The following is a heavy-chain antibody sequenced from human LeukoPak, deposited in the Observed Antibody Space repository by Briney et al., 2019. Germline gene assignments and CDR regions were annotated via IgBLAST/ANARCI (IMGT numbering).Heavy chain of an antibody. V-gene: IGHV3-21*01. Sequence: GGSLRLSCEDSGFTFSSYSMTWVRQAPGKGLEWVSSISSSSDYIYYADSVKGRFTISRDNAKNSLYLQMNSLRAEDTAVYYCARGTTVTISWFDPWGQGTLVTVSS. D-gene: IGHD4-17*01. CDR3: ARGTTVTISWFDP. CDR2: ISSSSDYI. CDR1: GFTFSSYS. J-gene: IGHJ5*02.